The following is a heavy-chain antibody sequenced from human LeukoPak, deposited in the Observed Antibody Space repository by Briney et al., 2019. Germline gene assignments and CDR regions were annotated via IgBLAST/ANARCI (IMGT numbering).Heavy chain of an antibody. Sequence: GGSLRLSCAGSGFTFDDYGMSWVRQAPGKGLEWVSGINWNGGSTGYADSVKGRFTISRDNAKNSLYLQMNSLRAEDTALYYCARVLGCTNGVCPYYYYYYMDVWGKGTTVTVSS. CDR3: ARVLGCTNGVCPYYYYYYMDV. CDR2: INWNGGST. D-gene: IGHD2-8*01. J-gene: IGHJ6*03. CDR1: GFTFDDYG. V-gene: IGHV3-20*04.